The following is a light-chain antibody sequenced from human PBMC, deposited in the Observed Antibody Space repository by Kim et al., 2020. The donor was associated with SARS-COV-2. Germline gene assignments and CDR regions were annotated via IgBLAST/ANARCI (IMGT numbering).Light chain of an antibody. Sequence: GRLVTTSGCGSTANVAKNDVHWYQQLPGTAPKLLLYGDSKRPSGVPDRFSGSKSGTSASLAISGLQSEDEADYYCPAWDDSLIGMLFGGGTKVTVL. V-gene: IGLV1-44*01. CDR3: PAWDDSLIGML. J-gene: IGLJ2*01. CDR1: TANVAKND. CDR2: GDS.